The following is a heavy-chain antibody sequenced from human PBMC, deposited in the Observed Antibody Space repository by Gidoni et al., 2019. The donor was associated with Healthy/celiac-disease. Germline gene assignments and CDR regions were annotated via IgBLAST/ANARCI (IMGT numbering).Heavy chain of an antibody. CDR1: GCSVSSGSYY. Sequence: QVQLQESGPGLVKPSETLSLTCTVSGCSVSSGSYYWSWIRQPPGKGLEWIGYIYYSGSTNYNPSLKSRVTISVDTSKNQFSLKLSSVTAADTAVYYCAREAYCSSTSCYKGRDYYYGMDVWGQGTTVTVSS. CDR3: AREAYCSSTSCYKGRDYYYGMDV. V-gene: IGHV4-61*01. D-gene: IGHD2-2*02. CDR2: IYYSGST. J-gene: IGHJ6*02.